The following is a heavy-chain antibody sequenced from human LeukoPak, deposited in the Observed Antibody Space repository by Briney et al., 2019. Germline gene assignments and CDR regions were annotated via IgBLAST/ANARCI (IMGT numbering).Heavy chain of an antibody. Sequence: GGSLRLSCAASGFTFSDYYMSWVRQAPGKGLEWVSYISSSGSTIYYADSVKGRFTISRDNAKNTLYLQMNSLRAEDTAVYYCAKDGRRVSMIGVVRRGHYFDYWGQGILVTVSS. CDR1: GFTFSDYY. CDR2: ISSSGSTI. CDR3: AKDGRRVSMIGVVRRGHYFDY. J-gene: IGHJ4*02. V-gene: IGHV3-11*01. D-gene: IGHD3-22*01.